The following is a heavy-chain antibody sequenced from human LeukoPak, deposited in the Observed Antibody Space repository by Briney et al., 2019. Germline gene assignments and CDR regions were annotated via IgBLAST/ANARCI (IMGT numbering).Heavy chain of an antibody. V-gene: IGHV1-3*01. CDR2: INAGNGNT. CDR3: ARILLRYCSITSCSFGF. CDR1: GYTFTSYA. Sequence: ASVKVSCKASGYTFTSYAMHWVRQAPGQRLEWMGWINAGNGNTKYSQKFQGRVTITRDTSASTAYMELSSLGSEDTAVYYCARILLRYCSITSCSFGFWGQGTLVTVSS. J-gene: IGHJ5*01. D-gene: IGHD2-2*01.